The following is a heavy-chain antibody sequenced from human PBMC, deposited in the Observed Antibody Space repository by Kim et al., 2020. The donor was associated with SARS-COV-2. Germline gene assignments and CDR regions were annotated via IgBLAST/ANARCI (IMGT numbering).Heavy chain of an antibody. CDR3: ARHNRVAARLWYFDL. Sequence: PSFQGQVTISTDNSTNTTYLQWSSLKASDTAMYYCARHNRVAARLWYFDLWGRGTLVTVSS. D-gene: IGHD2-15*01. V-gene: IGHV5-51*01. J-gene: IGHJ2*01.